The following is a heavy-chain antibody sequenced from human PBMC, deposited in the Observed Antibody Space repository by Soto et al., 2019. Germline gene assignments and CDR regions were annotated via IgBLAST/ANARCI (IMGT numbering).Heavy chain of an antibody. V-gene: IGHV3-13*01. CDR1: GFTFSTND. CDR2: SGRVGDT. J-gene: IGHJ5*02. CDR3: ARDLGYCSSTSCYYNWFDP. Sequence: EVQLVESGGGLVQPGGSLRLSCAAAGFTFSTNDMHWVRQGPGKGLEWVSGSGRVGDTYYAGSVKGRFTVSRDNAKNSLYLQMNSLRDEDTAVYYCARDLGYCSSTSCYYNWFDPWGQGTLVTVSS. D-gene: IGHD2-2*01.